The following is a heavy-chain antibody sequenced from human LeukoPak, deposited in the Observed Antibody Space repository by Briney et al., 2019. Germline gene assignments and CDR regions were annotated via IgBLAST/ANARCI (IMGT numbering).Heavy chain of an antibody. D-gene: IGHD3-10*01. CDR3: ARLRRRGVIITASEEVDY. CDR2: IYYSGST. J-gene: IGHJ4*02. Sequence: SETLSLTCTVSGGSISSSSYYWGWIRQPPGKGLEWIGSIYYSGSTYYNPSLKSRVTISVDTSKNQFSLKLSSVTAADTAVYYCARLRRRGVIITASEEVDYWGQGTLVTVSS. CDR1: GGSISSSSYY. V-gene: IGHV4-39*01.